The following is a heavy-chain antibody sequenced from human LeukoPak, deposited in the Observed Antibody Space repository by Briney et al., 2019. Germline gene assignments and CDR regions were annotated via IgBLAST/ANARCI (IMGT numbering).Heavy chain of an antibody. CDR3: ARHLYYDILTGYNGRGPFDY. CDR2: IYYSGST. CDR1: GGSISSSSYY. D-gene: IGHD3-9*01. V-gene: IGHV4-39*01. Sequence: SETLSLTCTVSGGSISSSSYYWGWLRQPPGKGLEWIGSIYYSGSTYYNPSLKSRVTMSVATSKNQFSLKLSSVTAADTAVYYCARHLYYDILTGYNGRGPFDYWGQGTLVTVSS. J-gene: IGHJ4*02.